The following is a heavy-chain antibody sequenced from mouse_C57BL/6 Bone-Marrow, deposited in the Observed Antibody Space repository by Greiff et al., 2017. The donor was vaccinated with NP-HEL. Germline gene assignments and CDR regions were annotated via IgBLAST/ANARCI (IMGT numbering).Heavy chain of an antibody. CDR2: IDPSDSYT. Sequence: QVQLKQPGAELVMPGASVKLSCKASGYTFTSYWMHWVKQRPGQGLEWIGEIDPSDSYTNYNQQFKGKSTLTVDKSSSTAYLQLSSLTSEYSAVYYCSTSYYSNYLYYFDYWGQGTTLTVSS. CDR3: STSYYSNYLYYFDY. CDR1: GYTFTSYW. J-gene: IGHJ2*01. V-gene: IGHV1-69*01. D-gene: IGHD2-5*01.